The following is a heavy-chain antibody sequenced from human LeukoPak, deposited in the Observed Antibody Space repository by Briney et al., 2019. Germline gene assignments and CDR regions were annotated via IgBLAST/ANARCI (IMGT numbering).Heavy chain of an antibody. D-gene: IGHD2-2*01. CDR1: GFTFSSYS. Sequence: GGSLRLSCAASGFTFSSYSMNWVRQAPGKGLEWVSSISSSSSYIYYADSVKGRFTISRDNAKNSLYLQMNSLRAEDTAVYYCSRGVREYQLLSDYWGQGTLVTVSS. CDR3: SRGVREYQLLSDY. V-gene: IGHV3-21*01. CDR2: ISSSSSYI. J-gene: IGHJ4*02.